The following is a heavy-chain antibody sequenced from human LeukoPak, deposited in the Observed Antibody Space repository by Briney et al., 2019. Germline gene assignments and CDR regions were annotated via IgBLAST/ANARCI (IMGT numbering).Heavy chain of an antibody. D-gene: IGHD3-10*01. Sequence: SETLSLTCTVSGGSISSYYWSWIRQPPGKGLEWIGYIYYSGSTNYNPSLKSRVTISVDTSKNQFSLKLSSVTAADTAVYYCARNRVYGSGSYYYYGIDVWGQGTTVTVSS. CDR3: ARNRVYGSGSYYYYGIDV. V-gene: IGHV4-59*12. CDR2: IYYSGST. CDR1: GGSISSYY. J-gene: IGHJ6*02.